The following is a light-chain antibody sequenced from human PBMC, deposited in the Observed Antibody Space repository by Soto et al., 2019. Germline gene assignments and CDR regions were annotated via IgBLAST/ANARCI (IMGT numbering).Light chain of an antibody. CDR3: SSYTSSSTLEV. J-gene: IGLJ1*01. CDR2: DVS. Sequence: QSVLTQPASVSGSPGQSITISCTGTSSDIGGYNYVSWYQQYPGKAPKVMIYDVSNRPSGVSNRFSGSKSGNTASLTISGLQAEDEADYYCSSYTSSSTLEVFGTGT. CDR1: SSDIGGYNY. V-gene: IGLV2-14*01.